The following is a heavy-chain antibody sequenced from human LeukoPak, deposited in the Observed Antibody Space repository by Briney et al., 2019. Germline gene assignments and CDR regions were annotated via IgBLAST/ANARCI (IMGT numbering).Heavy chain of an antibody. CDR2: ISSSRSYI. Sequence: GGSLRLSCAASGFTFSSYSMNRVRQAPGKGLGWVSYISSSRSYIYYADSVKGGFTISRDNNKNSLYLQMNSLRAEDTAVYYCARDDSGAFDIWGQGTMVTVSS. CDR1: GFTFSSYS. CDR3: ARDDSGAFDI. J-gene: IGHJ3*02. V-gene: IGHV3-21*01. D-gene: IGHD1-26*01.